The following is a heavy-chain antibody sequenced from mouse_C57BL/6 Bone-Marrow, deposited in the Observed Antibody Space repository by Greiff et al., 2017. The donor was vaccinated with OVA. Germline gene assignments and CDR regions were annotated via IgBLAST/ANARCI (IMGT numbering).Heavy chain of an antibody. CDR3: ARNGYYVFDY. D-gene: IGHD2-3*01. CDR1: VYTFTSYW. Sequence: VQLQQPGSELVKPGASVTLSCKASVYTFTSYWMQWVKQRPGQGLAWIGELDPSDSYTNYNQKFKGKATLTVDTSSSTAYMQLSSLTSEDSAVYYCARNGYYVFDYWGQGTTLTVSS. V-gene: IGHV1-50*01. J-gene: IGHJ2*01. CDR2: LDPSDSYT.